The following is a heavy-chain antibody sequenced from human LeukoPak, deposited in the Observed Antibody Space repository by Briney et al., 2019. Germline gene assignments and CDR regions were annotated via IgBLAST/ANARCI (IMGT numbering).Heavy chain of an antibody. D-gene: IGHD3-10*01. CDR3: ARGGRVYEFGELFFDY. Sequence: KTSETLSLTCTVSGGSISSSSYYWSWIRQPAGKGLEWIGRIYTSGSTNYSPSLRSRVTILVDTSKNEFSLKLSSVTAADTAVYYCARGGRVYEFGELFFDYWGQGTLVTVSS. J-gene: IGHJ4*02. V-gene: IGHV4-61*02. CDR2: IYTSGST. CDR1: GGSISSSSYY.